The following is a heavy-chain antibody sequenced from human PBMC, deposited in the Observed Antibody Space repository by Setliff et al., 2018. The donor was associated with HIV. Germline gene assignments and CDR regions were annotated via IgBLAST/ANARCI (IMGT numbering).Heavy chain of an antibody. CDR3: ASSYWYFDL. CDR1: GVSINSGGYY. CDR2: IYYSGST. J-gene: IGHJ2*01. V-gene: IGHV4-31*03. Sequence: SETLSLTCTVSGVSINSGGYYWNWIRQHPGKGLEWIGNIYYSGSTFYNPSLKSRLTMSVDPSKNQFSLKLTSVTAADTAVYYCASSYWYFDLWGRGTLVTV.